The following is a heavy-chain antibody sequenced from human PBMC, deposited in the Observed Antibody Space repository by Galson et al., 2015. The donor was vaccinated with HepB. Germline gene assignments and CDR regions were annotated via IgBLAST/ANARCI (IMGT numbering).Heavy chain of an antibody. CDR3: AKDNYSDSSGSYFDY. Sequence: SLRLSCAASGFTFDDYAMHWVRQAPGKGLEWVSGISWNSGSIGYADSVKGRFTISRDNAKNSLYLQMNSLRAEDTALYYCAKDNYSDSSGSYFDYWGPGTPLPASS. J-gene: IGHJ4*02. D-gene: IGHD3-22*01. CDR2: ISWNSGSI. CDR1: GFTFDDYA. V-gene: IGHV3-9*01.